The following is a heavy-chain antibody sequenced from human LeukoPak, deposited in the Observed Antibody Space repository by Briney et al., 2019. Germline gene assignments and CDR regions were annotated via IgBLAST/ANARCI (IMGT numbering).Heavy chain of an antibody. CDR3: ASSYSSGWWPVFDY. CDR2: IYSGGST. Sequence: GGSLRLSCAASGFTVSSSYMSWVRQAPGKGLEWVSVIYSGGSTYYADSVKGRFTISRDNSKNTLYLQMNSLRAEDTAVYYCASSYSSGWWPVFDYWGQGTLVTVSS. V-gene: IGHV3-53*01. D-gene: IGHD6-19*01. J-gene: IGHJ4*02. CDR1: GFTVSSSY.